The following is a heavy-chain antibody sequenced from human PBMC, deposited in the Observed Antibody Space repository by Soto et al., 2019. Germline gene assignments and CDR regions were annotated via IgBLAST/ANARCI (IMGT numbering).Heavy chain of an antibody. D-gene: IGHD6-13*01. CDR1: GGTFSSYA. Sequence: GASVKVSCKASGGTFSSYAISWVRQAPGQGLEWMGGIIPIFGTANYAQKFQGRVTITADESTSTAYMELSSLRSEDTAVYYCARGTIAAADYSFDPWGQGTQVTLSS. J-gene: IGHJ5*02. CDR2: IIPIFGTA. V-gene: IGHV1-69*13. CDR3: ARGTIAAADYSFDP.